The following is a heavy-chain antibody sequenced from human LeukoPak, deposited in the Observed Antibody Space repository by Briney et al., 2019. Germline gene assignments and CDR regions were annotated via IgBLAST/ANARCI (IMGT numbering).Heavy chain of an antibody. D-gene: IGHD3-9*01. CDR2: ISYDGSNK. CDR1: GFTFSRYG. CDR3: AKGHYYNILTGYSVRRGLDY. J-gene: IGHJ4*02. Sequence: GGSLRLSCVASGFTFSRYGMHWVRQAPGKGLEWVAVISYDGSNKYYADSVKGRFTISRDNSKNTLYLQMNSLRAEDTAVYYCAKGHYYNILTGYSVRRGLDYWGQGTLVTVSS. V-gene: IGHV3-30*18.